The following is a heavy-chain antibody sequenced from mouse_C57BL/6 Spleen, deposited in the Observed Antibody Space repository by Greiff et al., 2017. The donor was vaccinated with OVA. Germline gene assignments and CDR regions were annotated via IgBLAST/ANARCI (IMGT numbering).Heavy chain of an antibody. CDR3: ARYMSWAFDY. D-gene: IGHD4-1*01. CDR1: GFTFTDYY. Sequence: EVKLQESGGGLVQPGGSLSLSCAASGFTFTDYYMSWVRQPPGKALEWLGFIRNKANGYTTEYSASVKGRFTISRDNSQSILYLQMNALRAEDSATYYCARYMSWAFDYWGQGTTLTVSS. CDR2: IRNKANGYTT. V-gene: IGHV7-3*01. J-gene: IGHJ2*01.